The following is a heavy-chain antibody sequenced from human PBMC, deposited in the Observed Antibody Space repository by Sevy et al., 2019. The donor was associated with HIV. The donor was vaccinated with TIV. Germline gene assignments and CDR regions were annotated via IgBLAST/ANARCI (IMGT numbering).Heavy chain of an antibody. Sequence: GRSLRLSCAASGFTFSTYSMNWVRQAPGKGLEWVSSVSSSSTYIYYADSVKGRFTISRDNAQNSMWLQMNSLRAEDTAVYYCARDLCTGGVCPRWGYYYYGMDVWGQGTTVTVSS. CDR2: VSSSSTYI. J-gene: IGHJ6*02. V-gene: IGHV3-21*01. D-gene: IGHD2-8*02. CDR3: ARDLCTGGVCPRWGYYYYGMDV. CDR1: GFTFSTYS.